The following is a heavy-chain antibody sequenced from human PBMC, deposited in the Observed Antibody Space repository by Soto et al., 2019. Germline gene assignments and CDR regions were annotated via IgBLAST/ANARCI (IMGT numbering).Heavy chain of an antibody. D-gene: IGHD3-3*01. V-gene: IGHV5-10-1*01. Sequence: GESLKISCKASGYSFTSYWITWVRQMPGKGLEWMGKIDPSDSYTTYSPSFQGHVTISVDKSISTAYLQWSSLKASDTAMYYCAKQGSLGVPAGWFDPWGQGTLVTVSS. J-gene: IGHJ5*02. CDR2: IDPSDSYT. CDR3: AKQGSLGVPAGWFDP. CDR1: GYSFTSYW.